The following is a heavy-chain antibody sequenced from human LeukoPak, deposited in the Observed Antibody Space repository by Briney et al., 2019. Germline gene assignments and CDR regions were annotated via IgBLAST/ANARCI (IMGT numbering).Heavy chain of an antibody. V-gene: IGHV4-59*01. CDR3: ARGRTFDN. Sequence: SETLSLTCTVSGGSISSYYWSWIRQPPGKGLEWIRNIYDRGSTKYNPSLKSRVTISVVTSKNQFSLRLSSVTAADTAVYYCARGRTFDNWGQGTLVT. CDR1: GGSISSYY. CDR2: IYDRGST. J-gene: IGHJ4*02.